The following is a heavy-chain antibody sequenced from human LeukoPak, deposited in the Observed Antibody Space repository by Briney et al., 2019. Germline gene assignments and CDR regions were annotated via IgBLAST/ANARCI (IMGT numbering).Heavy chain of an antibody. CDR3: PRAITGNTDCWFDP. CDR1: GFTFSSYS. V-gene: IGHV3-21*01. CDR2: ISSSSSYI. Sequence: GGSLRLSCAASGFTFSSYSMNWVRQAPGRGLEWVSSISSSSSYIYYADPVKGRFTISRDNAKNSLYLQMNSLRAEDTAVYYCPRAITGNTDCWFDPWGQGTLVTVSS. J-gene: IGHJ5*02. D-gene: IGHD1-7*01.